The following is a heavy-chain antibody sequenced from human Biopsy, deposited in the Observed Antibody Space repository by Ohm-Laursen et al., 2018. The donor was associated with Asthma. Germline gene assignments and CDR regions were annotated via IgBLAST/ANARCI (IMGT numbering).Heavy chain of an antibody. CDR3: ARVASYGDLYFGIDV. J-gene: IGHJ6*02. D-gene: IGHD4-17*01. CDR1: GAYIGSRDHH. Sequence: SETLSLTCTVGGAYIGSRDHHWSWIRQSPGTGLEWIGFVFWSGTTHYNRSLERRLSISIDTTRNEFSTTLRSVTAADTAVYFCARVASYGDLYFGIDVWGPGTTVSVSS. V-gene: IGHV4-30-4*01. CDR2: VFWSGTT.